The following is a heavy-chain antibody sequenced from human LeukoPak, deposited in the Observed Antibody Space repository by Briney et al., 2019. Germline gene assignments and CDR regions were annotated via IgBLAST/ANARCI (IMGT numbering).Heavy chain of an antibody. CDR2: IKSKTDGGTT. J-gene: IGHJ5*02. Sequence: GGSLRLSCAASGFTFSDYYMSWIRQAPGKGLEWVGRIKSKTDGGTTDYAAPVKGRFTISRDDSKNTLYLQINSLKTEDTAVYYCSTRITMIRGVIYPWGQGTLVTVSS. D-gene: IGHD3-10*01. V-gene: IGHV3-15*01. CDR3: STRITMIRGVIYP. CDR1: GFTFSDYY.